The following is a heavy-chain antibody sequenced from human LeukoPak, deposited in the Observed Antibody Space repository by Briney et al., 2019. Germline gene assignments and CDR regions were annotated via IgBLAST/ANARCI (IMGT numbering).Heavy chain of an antibody. Sequence: SETLSLTCTVSGYSISSGYYWGWLRQPPGKGLEWIGSIYHSGSTYYNPSLKSRVTISVDTSKNQFSLKLSSVTAADTAVYYCASAPRGDTAMVGFYYYYMDVWGKGTTVTVSS. D-gene: IGHD5-18*01. V-gene: IGHV4-38-2*02. CDR1: GYSISSGYY. CDR3: ASAPRGDTAMVGFYYYYMDV. J-gene: IGHJ6*03. CDR2: IYHSGST.